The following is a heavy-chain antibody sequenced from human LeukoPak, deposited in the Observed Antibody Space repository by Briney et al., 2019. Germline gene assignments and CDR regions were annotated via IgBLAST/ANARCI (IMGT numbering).Heavy chain of an antibody. CDR2: ISAYNGNT. Sequence: ASVKVSFKASGYTFTIYGISWVRQAPGQGLEWMGWISAYNGNTNYAQKLQGRVTMTTDTSTSTAYMELRSLRSDDTAVYYCARYFGYYYYMDVWGKGTTVTVSS. V-gene: IGHV1-18*01. J-gene: IGHJ6*03. CDR3: ARYFGYYYYMDV. CDR1: GYTFTIYG. D-gene: IGHD2/OR15-2a*01.